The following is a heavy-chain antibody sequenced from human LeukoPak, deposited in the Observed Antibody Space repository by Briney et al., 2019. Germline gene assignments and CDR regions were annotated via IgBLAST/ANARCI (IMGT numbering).Heavy chain of an antibody. CDR3: ATLQGRSSDY. Sequence: GGSLTLSCAASGFTFSSYEMNWLRQAPGKGLHCVSYISSSGSTIYYADSVKRRFTTSRDNAKNSLYLQMNSLRAEDTAVYYCATLQGRSSDYWGQGTLVTVSS. CDR2: ISSSGSTI. CDR1: GFTFSSYE. V-gene: IGHV3-48*03. J-gene: IGHJ4*02.